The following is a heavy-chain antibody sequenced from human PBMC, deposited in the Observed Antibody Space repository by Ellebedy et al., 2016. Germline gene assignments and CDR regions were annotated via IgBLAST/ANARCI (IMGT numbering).Heavy chain of an antibody. D-gene: IGHD3-3*01. V-gene: IGHV4-4*07. CDR3: ATLTIPGGSDS. Sequence: SETLSLXXTVSGGSIDSYYWSWIRQPAGKGLEWIGRIYTNGNTIYNPSLKSRVTMSVDTSKNHFSLELNSVTAADTAVYYCATLTIPGGSDSWGQGTLVTVSS. J-gene: IGHJ4*02. CDR2: IYTNGNT. CDR1: GGSIDSYY.